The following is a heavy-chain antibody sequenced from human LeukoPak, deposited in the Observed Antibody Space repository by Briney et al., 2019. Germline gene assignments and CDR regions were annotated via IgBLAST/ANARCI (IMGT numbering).Heavy chain of an antibody. CDR2: IIPIFGTA. J-gene: IGHJ6*03. CDR3: ARDISGSRGVITPHYYYYYMDA. Sequence: SVKVSCKASGGTFSSYAINWVRQAPGQGLEWMGGIIPIFGTANYAQKFQGRVTITTDESTSTAYMELSSLRSEDTAVYYCARDISGSRGVITPHYYYYYMDAWGKGTTVTVSS. D-gene: IGHD3-22*01. V-gene: IGHV1-69*05. CDR1: GGTFSSYA.